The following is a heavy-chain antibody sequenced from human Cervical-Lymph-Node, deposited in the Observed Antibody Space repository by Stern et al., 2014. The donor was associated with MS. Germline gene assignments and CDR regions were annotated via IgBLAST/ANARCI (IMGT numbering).Heavy chain of an antibody. Sequence: VQLVESGPGLVKPSQTLSLTCTLSGGSVSSGSSYWSWIRQPAGKGLEWIGRIHPSGNAFYTPAPKSRLTISLDTSKNQISLKLTSVTAADTAVYYCASGYRFFESWGQGTLVTVSS. CDR3: ASGYRFFES. V-gene: IGHV4-61*02. D-gene: IGHD5-18*01. CDR2: IHPSGNA. J-gene: IGHJ4*02. CDR1: GGSVSSGSSY.